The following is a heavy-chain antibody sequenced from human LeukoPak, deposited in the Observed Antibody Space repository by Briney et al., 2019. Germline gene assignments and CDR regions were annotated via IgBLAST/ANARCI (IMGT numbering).Heavy chain of an antibody. V-gene: IGHV1-69*04. D-gene: IGHD3-9*01. CDR3: ARHPLHDILSYGMDG. CDR2: IIPILGIA. J-gene: IGHJ6*02. Sequence: ASVKVSCKASGGTFSSYAISWVRQAPGQGLEWMGRIIPILGIANYAQKFQGRVTITADKSTSTAYMELSRLRSEDTAVYYCARHPLHDILSYGMDGWGQGITVTVSS. CDR1: GGTFSSYA.